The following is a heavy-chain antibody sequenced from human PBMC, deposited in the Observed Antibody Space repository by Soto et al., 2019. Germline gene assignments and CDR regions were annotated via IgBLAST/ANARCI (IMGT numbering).Heavy chain of an antibody. Sequence: SETLSLTCTVSGDSVSTYYWNWVRQPLGKGLEWIGYIYYLGRTNYNPSLRSRVTMSLDTSKNQISLNLNSVTAADTAVYYCARDLVGLTHFDYWGQGILVTVSS. CDR1: GDSVSTYY. CDR2: IYYLGRT. V-gene: IGHV4-59*02. J-gene: IGHJ4*02. CDR3: ARDLVGLTHFDY. D-gene: IGHD2-8*02.